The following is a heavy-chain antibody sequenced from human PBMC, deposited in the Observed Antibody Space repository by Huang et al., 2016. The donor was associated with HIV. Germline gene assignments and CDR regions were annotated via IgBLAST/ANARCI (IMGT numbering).Heavy chain of an antibody. D-gene: IGHD2-8*01. CDR1: GYTFTTYE. Sequence: QLVQSGAEVKKPGASVKVSCKASGYTFTTYEILWVRQAPGQGLEWMALMDPHTFATASAQKFPGRVTFTRHTSAFTAFMELRSLRSEDTALYYCARVSAGHYEALDIWGQGTMVTVS. V-gene: IGHV1-8*02. J-gene: IGHJ3*02. CDR2: MDPHTFAT. CDR3: ARVSAGHYEALDI.